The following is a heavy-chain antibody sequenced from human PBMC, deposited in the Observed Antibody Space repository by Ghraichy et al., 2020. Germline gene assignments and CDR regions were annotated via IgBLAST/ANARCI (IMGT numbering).Heavy chain of an antibody. D-gene: IGHD1-14*01. J-gene: IGHJ5*02. V-gene: IGHV4-39*01. Sequence: SETLSLTCTVSGGSISSYSDYWGWLRQPPGKGPEWIGGIYNSVSTHYNPSLKSRVTISIDTSKDQFSLRLTSVTAADTAIYYCARNKTGNLSGWFDPWGQGSLVIVSS. CDR1: GGSISSYSDY. CDR3: ARNKTGNLSGWFDP. CDR2: IYNSVST.